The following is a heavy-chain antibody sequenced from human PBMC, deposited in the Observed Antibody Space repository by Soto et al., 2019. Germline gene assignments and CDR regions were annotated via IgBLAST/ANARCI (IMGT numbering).Heavy chain of an antibody. CDR1: GFTFSGYE. D-gene: IGHD3-3*01. Sequence: DVQLVESGGGLVQPGGSLRLSCAASGFTFSGYEMNWVRQAPGKGLEWISYISGSGTTIYYADSVKGRFTISRDAKKSLYLQMNSQRAEDTAVYYCAREVTVFGVIIPTPMDVWGQGTTVTVSS. CDR3: AREVTVFGVIIPTPMDV. CDR2: ISGSGTTI. J-gene: IGHJ6*02. V-gene: IGHV3-48*03.